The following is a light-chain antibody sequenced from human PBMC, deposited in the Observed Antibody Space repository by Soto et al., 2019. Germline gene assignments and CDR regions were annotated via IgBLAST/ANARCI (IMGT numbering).Light chain of an antibody. CDR1: QSFRGL. J-gene: IGKJ5*01. Sequence: EVVLTQSPVTLSLSPGERATLSCRASQSFRGLLAWYQQKPGQAPRLLIYDAYNSATVIPPRSSGSGAWTDFTLTISSQEPEDSAVYYCQQRHMWPITFGQGTRLEIK. CDR2: DAY. CDR3: QQRHMWPIT. V-gene: IGKV3-11*01.